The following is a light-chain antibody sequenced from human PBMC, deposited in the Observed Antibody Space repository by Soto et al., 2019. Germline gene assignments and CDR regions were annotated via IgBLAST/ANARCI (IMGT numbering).Light chain of an antibody. Sequence: QSALTQPASVSGSPGQSITISCTGTSSDIGGYKYVSWYQQNPDKAPQLMIYDVSYRPSGVSDRFSGSKSGNTASLTISGLQAEDEADYYCSSYTSINTHVFGTGTQLTVL. V-gene: IGLV2-14*01. CDR1: SSDIGGYKY. CDR2: DVS. J-gene: IGLJ1*01. CDR3: SSYTSINTHV.